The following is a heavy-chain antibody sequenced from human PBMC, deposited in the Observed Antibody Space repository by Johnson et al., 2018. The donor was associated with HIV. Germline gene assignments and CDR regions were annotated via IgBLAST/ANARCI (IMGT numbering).Heavy chain of an antibody. V-gene: IGHV3-9*01. D-gene: IGHD3-22*01. CDR2: ISWNSGRI. CDR1: GFTFDDYA. CDR3: AKDTAYDYDSSGYYAFDI. J-gene: IGHJ3*02. Sequence: VQLVESGGGLVQPGRSLRLSCAASGFTFDDYAMHWVRQAPGKGLEWVSGISWNSGRIGYADSVKGRFTISRDNAKNSLYLQMNSLRGDDTALYYCAKDTAYDYDSSGYYAFDIWGQGTMVTVSS.